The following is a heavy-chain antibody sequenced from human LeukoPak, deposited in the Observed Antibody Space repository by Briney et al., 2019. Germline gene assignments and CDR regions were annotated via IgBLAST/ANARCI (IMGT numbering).Heavy chain of an antibody. J-gene: IGHJ4*02. CDR3: ARHGGKTYCGGDCYVDY. CDR1: GYTLTELS. Sequence: ASVKVSCKVSGYTLTELSMHWVRQAPGKGLEWMGGFDPEDGETIYAQKFQGRVTMTEDTSTDTAYMELSSLRSEDTAVYYCARHGGKTYCGGDCYVDYWGQGTLVTVSS. CDR2: FDPEDGET. D-gene: IGHD2-21*01. V-gene: IGHV1-24*01.